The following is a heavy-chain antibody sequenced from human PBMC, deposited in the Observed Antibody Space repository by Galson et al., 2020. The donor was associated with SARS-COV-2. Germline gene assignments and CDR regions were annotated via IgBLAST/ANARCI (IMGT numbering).Heavy chain of an antibody. CDR3: ASGDYGVS. D-gene: IGHD4-17*01. CDR2: INPYSGDT. CDR1: GFTFTDYY. J-gene: IGHJ1*01. V-gene: IGHV1-2*02. Sequence: ASVKVSCKASGFTFTDYYMNWVRQAPGQGLEWVGWINPYSGDTDQAQNFQGRVTMTSDTTINTAYMELSSLRSDDTAIYHCASGDYGVSWGQGTLITVSS.